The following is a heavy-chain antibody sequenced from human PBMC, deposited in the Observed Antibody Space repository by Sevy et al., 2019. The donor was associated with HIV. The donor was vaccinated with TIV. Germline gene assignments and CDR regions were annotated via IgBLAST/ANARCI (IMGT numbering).Heavy chain of an antibody. CDR1: GLTFSSDS. D-gene: IGHD5-18*01. CDR3: ARDVDTPFVRSFDS. J-gene: IGHJ4*02. V-gene: IGHV3-48*02. CDR2: ISSSSRTI. Sequence: GGSLRLSCVVSGLTFSSDSMNWVRQAPGKGLEWLAYISSSSRTIYYADPVEGRFTISRDNDKKSVFLQMNNLRDEDSATYYCARDVDTPFVRSFDSWGQGTLVTVSS.